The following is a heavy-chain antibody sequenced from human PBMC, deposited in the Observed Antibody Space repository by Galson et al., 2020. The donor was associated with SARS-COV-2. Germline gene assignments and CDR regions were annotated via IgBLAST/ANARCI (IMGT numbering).Heavy chain of an antibody. CDR3: ARSGGGDAYKTHGHACDV. CDR2: TYYRSKWYN. CDR1: GDSVSSNTAG. Sequence: ETSETLSLTCAISGDSVSSNTAGWTWIRQSPSRGLEWLGRTYYRSKWYNDYAVFVKSRITINPDTSTNQFSLQLNSVTPEDTAVYYCARSGGGDAYKTHGHACDVWGQGTMVTVSS. V-gene: IGHV6-1*01. D-gene: IGHD3-16*01. J-gene: IGHJ3*01.